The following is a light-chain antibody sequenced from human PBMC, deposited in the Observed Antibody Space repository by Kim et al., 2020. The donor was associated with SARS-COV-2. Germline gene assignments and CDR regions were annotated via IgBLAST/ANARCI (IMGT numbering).Light chain of an antibody. J-gene: IGKJ2*01. CDR3: QQANSFPYT. CDR2: AAS. Sequence: DILMTQSPSSVSASVGDTVTITCRASQGISSWLVWYQQKPGKAPQLLIYAASNLQSRVPSRFSGSGSGTDFTLTINSLQPEDFATYFCQQANSFPYTFGQGTKLEI. CDR1: QGISSW. V-gene: IGKV1-12*01.